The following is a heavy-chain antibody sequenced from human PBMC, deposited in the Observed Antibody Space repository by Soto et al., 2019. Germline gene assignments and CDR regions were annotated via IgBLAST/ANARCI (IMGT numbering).Heavy chain of an antibody. CDR1: GYTFTSYY. Sequence: ASVKVSCKASGYTFTSYYMHWVRQAPGQGLEWMGIINPSGGSTSYAQKFQGRVTMTRDTSTSTVYMELSSLRSEDTAVYYCATVEWKAAYCGGDCYWGAFDIWGKGTMVTVSS. D-gene: IGHD2-21*02. V-gene: IGHV1-46*01. CDR2: INPSGGST. J-gene: IGHJ3*02. CDR3: ATVEWKAAYCGGDCYWGAFDI.